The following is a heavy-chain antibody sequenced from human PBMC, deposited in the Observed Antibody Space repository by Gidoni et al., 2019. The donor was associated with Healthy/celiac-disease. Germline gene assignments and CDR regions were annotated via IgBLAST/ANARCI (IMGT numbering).Heavy chain of an antibody. CDR3: TRGGSGSYSGAFDI. J-gene: IGHJ3*02. CDR2: IRSKAYGGTT. CDR1: GFTFGDYA. Sequence: EVQLVESGGGLVQPGRSLRLSCTASGFTFGDYAMSWVRQAPGKGLEWVCFIRSKAYGGTTEYAASVKGRFTISRDDSKSIAYLQMNSLKTEDTAVYYCTRGGSGSYSGAFDIWGQGTMVTVSS. D-gene: IGHD1-26*01. V-gene: IGHV3-49*04.